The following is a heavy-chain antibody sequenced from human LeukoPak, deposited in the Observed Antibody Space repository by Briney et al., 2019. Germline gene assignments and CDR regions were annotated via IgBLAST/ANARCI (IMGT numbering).Heavy chain of an antibody. CDR3: ASVGDGSGSYYNPRDAFDI. V-gene: IGHV3-21*01. CDR1: GFTFSSYS. CDR2: ISSSSSYI. Sequence: PGGSLRLSCAASGFTFSSYSMNWVRQAPGKGLEWVSSISSSSSYIYYADSVKGRFTISRDNAKNSLHLQMNSLRAEDTAVYYCASVGDGSGSYYNPRDAFDIWGQGTMVTVSS. D-gene: IGHD3-10*01. J-gene: IGHJ3*02.